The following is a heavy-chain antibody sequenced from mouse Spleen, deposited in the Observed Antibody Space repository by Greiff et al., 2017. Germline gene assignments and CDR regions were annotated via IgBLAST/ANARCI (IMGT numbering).Heavy chain of an antibody. CDR1: GFTFSSYA. CDR2: INSNGGST. D-gene: IGHD1-1*01. V-gene: IGHV5-6-2*01. Sequence: EVQRVESGGGLVKPGGSLKLSCAASGFTFSSYAMSWVRQTPEKRLEWVAAINSNGGSTYYPDTVKDRFTISRDNAKNTLYLQLSSLRSEDTALYYCARYYYDGSYFDYWGQGTTLTVSS. J-gene: IGHJ2*01. CDR3: ARYYYDGSYFDY.